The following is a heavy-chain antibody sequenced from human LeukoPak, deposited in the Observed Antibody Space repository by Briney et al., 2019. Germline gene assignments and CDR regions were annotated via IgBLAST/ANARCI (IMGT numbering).Heavy chain of an antibody. D-gene: IGHD5-24*01. J-gene: IGHJ6*03. Sequence: ASVKVSCKASGYTHTGSYMHWVRQAPGQGLEWMGWINPNTGGTNYAQKFQGRVTMTWDTSISTAYMELSSLRSDDTAVYYCASSVGYNKAGYYYYLDFWGKGTTVTVSS. CDR1: GYTHTGSY. CDR2: INPNTGGT. V-gene: IGHV1-2*02. CDR3: ASSVGYNKAGYYYYLDF.